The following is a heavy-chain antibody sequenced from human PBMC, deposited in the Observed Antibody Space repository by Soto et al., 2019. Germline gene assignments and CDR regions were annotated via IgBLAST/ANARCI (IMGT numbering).Heavy chain of an antibody. V-gene: IGHV1-18*01. CDR1: GYTFTSYG. CDR3: ARAQGRITIFGVVYWFDP. D-gene: IGHD3-3*01. J-gene: IGHJ5*02. Sequence: ASVKVSCKASGYTFTSYGISWVRQAPGQGLEWMGWISAYNGNTNYAQKLQGRVTMTTDTSTSTAYMELRSLRSDDTAVYYCARAQGRITIFGVVYWFDPWGQGTLVTVSS. CDR2: ISAYNGNT.